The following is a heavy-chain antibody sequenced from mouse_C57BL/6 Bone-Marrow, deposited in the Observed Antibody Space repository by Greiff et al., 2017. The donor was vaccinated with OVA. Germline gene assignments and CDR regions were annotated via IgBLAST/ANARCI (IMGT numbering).Heavy chain of an antibody. J-gene: IGHJ3*01. V-gene: IGHV14-4*01. D-gene: IGHD2-1*01. CDR3: TPLLSRVAY. Sequence: VHVKQSGAELVRPGASVKLSCTASGFNIKDDYTHWVKQRPEQGLEWIGWIDPENGDTEYAPKFQGKATITADTSSNTAYLQLSSLTSEDTAVYYCTPLLSRVAYWGQGTLVTVSA. CDR1: GFNIKDDY. CDR2: IDPENGDT.